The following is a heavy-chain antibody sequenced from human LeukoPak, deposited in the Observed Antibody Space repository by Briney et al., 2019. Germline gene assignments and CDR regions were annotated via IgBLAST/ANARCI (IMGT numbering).Heavy chain of an antibody. J-gene: IGHJ4*02. Sequence: GGSLRLSCAASGFTFNTYAMSWVRQAPGKGLEWVSSISASGGSTYYADSVKGRFTISRDNSKNTLYLQMNSLRAEDTAVYYCARDRGSGLDYWGQGTLVTVSS. V-gene: IGHV3-23*01. CDR2: ISASGGST. CDR3: ARDRGSGLDY. D-gene: IGHD3-10*01. CDR1: GFTFNTYA.